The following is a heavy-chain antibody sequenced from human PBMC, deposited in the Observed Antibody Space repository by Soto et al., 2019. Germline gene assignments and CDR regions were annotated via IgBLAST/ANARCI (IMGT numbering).Heavy chain of an antibody. V-gene: IGHV3-48*01. CDR1: GFTFISYS. CDR3: ARARPGSTNNPRGYYYYYYLDV. Sequence: GGPLRLSCAASGFTFISYSMNWVRQAQGKGLEWVSYISSSSSTIYYADSVKGRFTISRDNAKNSLYLQMNSLRAEDTAVYYCARARPGSTNNPRGYYYYYYLDVWGKGTTVTVSS. CDR2: ISSSSSTI. J-gene: IGHJ6*03. D-gene: IGHD2-2*01.